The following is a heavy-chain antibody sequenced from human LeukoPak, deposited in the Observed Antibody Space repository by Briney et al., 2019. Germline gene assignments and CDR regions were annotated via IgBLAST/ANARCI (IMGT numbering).Heavy chain of an antibody. CDR3: ARPSGWEFDY. D-gene: IGHD6-19*01. J-gene: IGHJ4*02. CDR1: GYTFTNYY. CDR2: INPNGGST. Sequence: ASVKVSCKASGYTFTNYYMHWVRQAPGQGFEWMGVINPNGGSTRFAQKFQGRLTMTRDTSTSTVYMELSNLRSEDTAVYYCARPSGWEFDYWGQGTLVTVSS. V-gene: IGHV1-46*01.